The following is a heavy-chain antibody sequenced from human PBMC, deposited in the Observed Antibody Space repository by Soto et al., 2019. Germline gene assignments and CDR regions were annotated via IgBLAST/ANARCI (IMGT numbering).Heavy chain of an antibody. J-gene: IGHJ4*02. CDR3: AKEVRAVPAAIAYYFDS. Sequence: QVQLVESGGGVVQPGRSLRLSCAASGFTFSSYGMHWVRQAPGKGLEWVAVISYDGSNKYYADSVKGRFTISRDNSKNTLYLQMNSLRAEDTAVYYCAKEVRAVPAAIAYYFDSWGQGTLVTVSS. V-gene: IGHV3-30*18. D-gene: IGHD2-2*01. CDR1: GFTFSSYG. CDR2: ISYDGSNK.